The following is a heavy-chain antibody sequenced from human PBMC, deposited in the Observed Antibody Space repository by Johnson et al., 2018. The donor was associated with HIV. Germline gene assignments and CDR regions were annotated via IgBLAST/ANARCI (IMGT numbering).Heavy chain of an antibody. J-gene: IGHJ3*02. CDR1: GFTFSSCA. V-gene: IGHV3-20*04. CDR2: INWNGGST. Sequence: VTLVESGGDLVQPGGSLRLSCVASGFTFSSCAMSWVRQAPGKGLEWVSGINWNGGSTGYADSVKGRFTISRDNAKNSLYLQMNSLRAEDTALYYCARYNGVDSSSSGQTDIWGQGTMVTVSS. D-gene: IGHD2-8*01. CDR3: ARYNGVDSSSSGQTDI.